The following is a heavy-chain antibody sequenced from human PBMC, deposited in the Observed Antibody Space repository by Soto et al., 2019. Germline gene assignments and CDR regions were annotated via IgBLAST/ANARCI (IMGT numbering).Heavy chain of an antibody. CDR3: ARVGLNVFRAANDSYNWFEP. CDR1: GFTFSHYA. Sequence: GGSLRLSCTASGFTFSHYALHWLRQTPGKGLEWVAYISYHGNTEKYADSVKGRFTISRDNYKKEVYLQMNSLRIEDTAVYYCARVGLNVFRAANDSYNWFEPWGQETLVTVSS. V-gene: IGHV3-30*04. CDR2: ISYHGNTE. J-gene: IGHJ5*02. D-gene: IGHD6-25*01.